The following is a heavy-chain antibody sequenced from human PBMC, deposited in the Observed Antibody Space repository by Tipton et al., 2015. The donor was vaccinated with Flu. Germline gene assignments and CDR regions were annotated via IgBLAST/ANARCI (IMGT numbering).Heavy chain of an antibody. V-gene: IGHV4-59*01. CDR2: IYYSGNT. J-gene: IGHJ3*02. D-gene: IGHD3-10*01. CDR3: SSYYIRAFDI. Sequence: TLSLTCTVSGASINNYYWSWIRQPPGKGLEWIGYIYYSGNTNYNPSLKGRVTMSLDASKSHFSLKLNSVTAADTAMYYCSSYYIRAFDIWGQGTMVTVSS. CDR1: GASINNYY.